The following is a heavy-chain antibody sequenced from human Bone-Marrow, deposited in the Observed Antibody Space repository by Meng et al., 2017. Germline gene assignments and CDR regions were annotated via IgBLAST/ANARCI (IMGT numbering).Heavy chain of an antibody. Sequence: SETLSLTCTVSGGSISSYYWSWIRQPPGKGLEWIVYIYYSGSTNYNPSLKSRVTISVDTSKNQFSLKLSSVTAADTAVYYCARAEVDTAMVYSFDYWGQGTLVTVSS. D-gene: IGHD5-18*01. J-gene: IGHJ4*02. CDR1: GGSISSYY. CDR3: ARAEVDTAMVYSFDY. CDR2: IYYSGST. V-gene: IGHV4-59*01.